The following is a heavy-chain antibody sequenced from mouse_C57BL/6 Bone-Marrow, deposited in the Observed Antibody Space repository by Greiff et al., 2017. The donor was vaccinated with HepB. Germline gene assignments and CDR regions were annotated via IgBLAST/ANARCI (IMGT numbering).Heavy chain of an antibody. J-gene: IGHJ2*01. D-gene: IGHD2-5*01. CDR2: IDPSDSYN. V-gene: IGHV1-69*01. CDR3: AREGIYYSNYDFDY. Sequence: QVQLQQPGAELVMPGASVKLSCKASGYTFTSYWMHWVKQRPGQGLEWIGEIDPSDSYNNYNQKFKGKSTLTVDKSSSTAYMQLSSLTSEDSAVYYCAREGIYYSNYDFDYWGQGTTLTVSS. CDR1: GYTFTSYW.